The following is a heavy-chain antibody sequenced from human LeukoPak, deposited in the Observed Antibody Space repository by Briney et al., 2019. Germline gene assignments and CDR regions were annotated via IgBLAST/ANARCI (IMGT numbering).Heavy chain of an antibody. D-gene: IGHD3-22*01. CDR2: INPNSGGT. J-gene: IGHJ4*02. V-gene: IGHV1-2*02. CDR3: ARDGYDSSGYKYYFDY. CDR1: GYTFTGYY. Sequence: GASVKVSCKASGYTFTGYYMHWVRQAPGQGLEWMGWINPNSGGTNYAQKFQGRVTMTRDTSISTAYMELSRLRSDDTAVYYCARDGYDSSGYKYYFDYWGQGTLVTVSS.